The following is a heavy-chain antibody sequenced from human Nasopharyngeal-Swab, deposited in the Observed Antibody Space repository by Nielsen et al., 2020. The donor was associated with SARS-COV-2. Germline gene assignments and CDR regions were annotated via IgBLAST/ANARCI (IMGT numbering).Heavy chain of an antibody. V-gene: IGHV4-39*01. J-gene: IGHJ4*02. D-gene: IGHD6-13*01. CDR1: GGSISSSTYY. CDR2: IYYGGST. Sequence: ESLKISCTVSGGSISSSTYYWAWLRQPPGKGLEWIGSIYYGGSTYYNPSLKSRVTISVDTSKNQFSLKLSSVTAADTAVYYCATLSSSWYEYYFDYWGQGTLVTVSS. CDR3: ATLSSSWYEYYFDY.